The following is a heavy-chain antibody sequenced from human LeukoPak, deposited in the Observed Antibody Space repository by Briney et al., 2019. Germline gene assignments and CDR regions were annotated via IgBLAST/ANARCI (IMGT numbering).Heavy chain of an antibody. V-gene: IGHV3-30*19. D-gene: IGHD2-2*01. CDR3: ARDEGYCSRTSCYGASKGMDV. CDR1: GFTFSSHG. CDR2: IPYDGSNK. J-gene: IGHJ6*02. Sequence: GGSLRLSCAASGFTFSSHGMHWVRQAPGKGLEWVAVIPYDGSNKYYADSVKGRFTISRDNSKNTLYLQMNSLRAEDTAVYYCARDEGYCSRTSCYGASKGMDVRGQGTAVIVSS.